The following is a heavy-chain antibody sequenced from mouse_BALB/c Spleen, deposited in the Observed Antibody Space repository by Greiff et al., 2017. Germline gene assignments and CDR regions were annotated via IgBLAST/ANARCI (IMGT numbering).Heavy chain of an antibody. CDR2: ISDGGSYT. CDR1: GFTFSDYY. CDR3: ARRKGAMDY. J-gene: IGHJ4*01. Sequence: VHVKQSGGGLVKPGGSLKLSCAASGFTFSDYYMYWVRQTPEKRLEWVATISDGGSYTYYPDSVKGRFTISRDNAKNNLYLQMSSLKSEDTAMYYCARRKGAMDYWGQGTSVTVSS. V-gene: IGHV5-4*02.